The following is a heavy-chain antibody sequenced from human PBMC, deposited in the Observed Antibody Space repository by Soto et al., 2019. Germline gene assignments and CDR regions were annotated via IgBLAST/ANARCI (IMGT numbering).Heavy chain of an antibody. J-gene: IGHJ4*02. D-gene: IGHD3-10*01. CDR1: GGSISNAAYY. V-gene: IGHV4-39*02. CDR3: ARVYGSGSYFFDS. CDR2: IYYSGNT. Sequence: SETLSLTCNVSGGSISNAAYYWGWIRQPPGKGLECIGIIYYSGNTYYSPSLKSRVTMSVDTSKNNFSLKLSSVSAADTSMYYCARVYGSGSYFFDSWGQGTLVT.